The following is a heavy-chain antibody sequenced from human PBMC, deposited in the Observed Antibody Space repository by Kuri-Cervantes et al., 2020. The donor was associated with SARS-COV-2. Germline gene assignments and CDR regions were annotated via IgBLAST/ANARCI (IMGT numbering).Heavy chain of an antibody. CDR2: ISYDGSNK. V-gene: IGHV3-30*07. D-gene: IGHD3-22*01. J-gene: IGHJ2*01. Sequence: GGSLRLSCAASGFTFSSYAVHWVRQAPGKGLEWVAVISYDGSNKYYADSVKGRFTISRDNSKNTLYLQMNSLRTEDTAVYYCARSVKGRITMIVVASHDYWYFDLWGRGTLVTVSS. CDR3: ARSVKGRITMIVVASHDYWYFDL. CDR1: GFTFSSYA.